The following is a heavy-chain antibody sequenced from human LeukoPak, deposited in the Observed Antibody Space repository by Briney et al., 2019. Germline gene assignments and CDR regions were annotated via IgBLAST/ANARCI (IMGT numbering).Heavy chain of an antibody. V-gene: IGHV3-23*01. CDR1: GFTFSSYV. Sequence: GGSLRLSCAASGFTFSSYVMNWVRHVPGKGLEWVSSISAGGGNTYYADSVKGRFAISRDNSKNTLFLQMNSLRAEDTAVYSCVKHLRFSYGAWGQGTLVTVSP. J-gene: IGHJ4*02. CDR2: ISAGGGNT. D-gene: IGHD5-18*01. CDR3: VKHLRFSYGA.